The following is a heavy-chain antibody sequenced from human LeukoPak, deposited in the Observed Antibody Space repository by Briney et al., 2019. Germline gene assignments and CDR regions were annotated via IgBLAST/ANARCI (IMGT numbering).Heavy chain of an antibody. Sequence: GGSLRLSCAASGFTFSIYTMNWVRQAPGKGLEWVSIISTSGNNTNYADSVKGRFTISRDNSKNTLYLQMNSLRVEDTAVYYCAKDPGVVRGSPIPNWFDPWGQGTLVTVSS. V-gene: IGHV3-23*01. J-gene: IGHJ5*02. CDR3: AKDPGVVRGSPIPNWFDP. CDR2: ISTSGNNT. CDR1: GFTFSIYT. D-gene: IGHD3-3*01.